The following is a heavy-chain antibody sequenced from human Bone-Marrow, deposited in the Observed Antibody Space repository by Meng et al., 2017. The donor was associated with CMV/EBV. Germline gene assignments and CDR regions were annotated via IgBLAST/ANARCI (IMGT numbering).Heavy chain of an antibody. CDR2: IGGSGGST. CDR1: GFTFSSYA. J-gene: IGHJ5*02. V-gene: IGHV3-23*01. D-gene: IGHD3-16*01. CDR3: AKPPGEGWFDP. Sequence: GGSLRLSCAASGFTFSSYAMSWVRQAPGKELEWVSAIGGSGGSTYYADSVKGRFTISRDNSKNTLYLQMNSLRAEDTAVYYCAKPPGEGWFDPWGQGTLVTVSS.